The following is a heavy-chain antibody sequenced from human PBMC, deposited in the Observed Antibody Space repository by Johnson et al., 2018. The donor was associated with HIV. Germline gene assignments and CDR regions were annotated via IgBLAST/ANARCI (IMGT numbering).Heavy chain of an antibody. V-gene: IGHV3-30*02. J-gene: IGHJ3*02. CDR2: IRDDGSNK. D-gene: IGHD3-10*01. Sequence: QVQLVESGGGVVQPGGSVRLSCAASGVTFSGYGMHWVRQAPGKGLAWVAFIRDDGSNKYHADSVKGRFTISRDNAKNSLYLQMNSLRAEDTAVYYCATAQLAMVQADDDAFDIWGQGTMVTVSS. CDR1: GVTFSGYG. CDR3: ATAQLAMVQADDDAFDI.